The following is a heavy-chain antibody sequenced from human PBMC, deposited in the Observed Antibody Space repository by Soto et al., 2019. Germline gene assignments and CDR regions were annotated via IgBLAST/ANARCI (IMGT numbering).Heavy chain of an antibody. CDR2: ISYDGSNK. D-gene: IGHD2-2*01. CDR1: GFTFSSYA. J-gene: IGHJ4*02. V-gene: IGHV3-30-3*01. Sequence: QVQLVESGGGVVQPGRSLRLSCAASGFTFSSYAMHWVRQAPGKGLEWVAVISYDGSNKYYADSVKGRFTISRDNSKNTLYLQMNSLRAEDTAVYYCARGLISTPDWGQGTLVIVSS. CDR3: ARGLISTPD.